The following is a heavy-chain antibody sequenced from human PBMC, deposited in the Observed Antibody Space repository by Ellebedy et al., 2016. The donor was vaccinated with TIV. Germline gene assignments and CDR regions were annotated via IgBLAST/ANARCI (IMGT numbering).Heavy chain of an antibody. J-gene: IGHJ3*02. V-gene: IGHV1-69*13. CDR1: GGTFSIYA. Sequence: ASVKVSCXASGGTFSIYAISWVRQPHGQGLELMGGFIPLFGTRNYAQKFQGRVTITADDSTSTAYMELSSLRSEDTAVYYCAKKYSDSSDIDLDAFDIWGQGTMVTVSS. D-gene: IGHD6-6*01. CDR3: AKKYSDSSDIDLDAFDI. CDR2: FIPLFGTR.